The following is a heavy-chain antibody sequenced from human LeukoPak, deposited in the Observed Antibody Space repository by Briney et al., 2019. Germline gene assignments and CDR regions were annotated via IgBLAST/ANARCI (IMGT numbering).Heavy chain of an antibody. J-gene: IGHJ4*02. V-gene: IGHV3-23*01. CDR2: TSGSGGST. Sequence: GGSLRLSCPASGFTFSSYAMSWVRQAPGKGLEWVSATSGSGGSTYYADSVKGRFTISRDNSKNTLYLQMNSLRAEDTAVYYCAKVEWELRYFDYWGQGTLVTVSS. CDR3: AKVEWELRYFDY. D-gene: IGHD1-26*01. CDR1: GFTFSSYA.